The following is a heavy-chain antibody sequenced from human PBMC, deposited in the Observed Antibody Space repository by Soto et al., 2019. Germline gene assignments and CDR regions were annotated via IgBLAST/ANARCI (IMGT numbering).Heavy chain of an antibody. J-gene: IGHJ3*02. CDR3: ATVFYDFWSGYDAFDI. Sequence: ASGKVSCKVSGYTLTELSMHWVRQAPGKGLEWMGGFDPEDGETIYAQKFQGRVTMTEDTSTDTAYMELSSLRSEDTAVYYCATVFYDFWSGYDAFDIWGQGTMVTVSS. V-gene: IGHV1-24*01. CDR1: GYTLTELS. D-gene: IGHD3-3*01. CDR2: FDPEDGET.